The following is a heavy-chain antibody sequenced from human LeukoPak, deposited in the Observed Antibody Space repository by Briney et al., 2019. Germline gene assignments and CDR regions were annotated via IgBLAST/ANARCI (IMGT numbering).Heavy chain of an antibody. CDR2: ISYDGSNK. V-gene: IGHV3-30-3*01. CDR3: ARDPTGSYHFDF. CDR1: GFTFSSYA. Sequence: GGSLRLSCAASGFTFSSYAMHWVCQAPGKGLEWVAVISYDGSNKYYADSVKGRFTISRDNSKNTLYLEMNSLRAEDTAVYYCARDPTGSYHFDFWGRGTLVTVSS. D-gene: IGHD1-26*01. J-gene: IGHJ4*02.